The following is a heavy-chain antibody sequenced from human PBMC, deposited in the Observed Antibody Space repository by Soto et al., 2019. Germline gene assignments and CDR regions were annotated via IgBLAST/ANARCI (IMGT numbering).Heavy chain of an antibody. CDR2: IYYSGST. J-gene: IGHJ4*02. V-gene: IGHV4-30-4*01. CDR1: GGSISSGDYY. CDR3: ARVSEYYYGSGSLDY. D-gene: IGHD3-10*01. Sequence: QVQLQESGPGLVKPSQTLSLTCTVSGGSISSGDYYWSWIRQPPGKGLGWIGYIYYSGSTYYNPSLKSRVTISVDTSKIQFSLKLSSVTAADTAVYYCARVSEYYYGSGSLDYWGQGTLVTVSS.